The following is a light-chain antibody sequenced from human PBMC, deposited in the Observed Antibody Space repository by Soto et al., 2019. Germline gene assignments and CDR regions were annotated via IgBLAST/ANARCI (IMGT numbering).Light chain of an antibody. CDR2: DAV. CDR1: QSVTGTN. V-gene: IGKV3-20*01. CDR3: QRYGG. Sequence: EIVLTQSPGTLSLSPGEGATLSCRASQSVTGTNLAWYQQRAGQAPRLLIYDAVRRATGIPDRFSGSGSGTDFTLTISRLEPEDFAVYYCQRYGGFGQGTKVEIK. J-gene: IGKJ1*01.